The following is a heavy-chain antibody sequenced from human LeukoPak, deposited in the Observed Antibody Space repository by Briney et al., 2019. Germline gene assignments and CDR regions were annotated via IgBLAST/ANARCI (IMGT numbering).Heavy chain of an antibody. CDR2: IGTAGDT. CDR1: GFTFSDYD. CDR3: ARVAKERVGGVYYFDY. V-gene: IGHV3-13*01. D-gene: IGHD1-1*01. Sequence: GSLRLSCAASGFTFSDYDMHWVRQATGKGLELVSAIGTAGDTYYTGSVKGRFTISRENAKNSLYLQMNSLRAGDTAVYYCARVAKERVGGVYYFDYWGQGTLVTVSS. J-gene: IGHJ4*02.